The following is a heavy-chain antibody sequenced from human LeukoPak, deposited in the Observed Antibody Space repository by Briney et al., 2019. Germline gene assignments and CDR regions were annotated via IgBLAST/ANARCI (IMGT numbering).Heavy chain of an antibody. J-gene: IGHJ4*02. D-gene: IGHD2-21*01. V-gene: IGHV3-48*01. CDR3: ARDAGGCGGDCPSFDY. Sequence: GGSLRLSCAASGFTFSSYSMNWVRQAPGKGLEWVSYISISSSTIYYADSVKGRFTISRDNAKNSLYLQMNSLRAEDTAVYYCARDAGGCGGDCPSFDYWGQGTLVTVSS. CDR2: ISISSSTI. CDR1: GFTFSSYS.